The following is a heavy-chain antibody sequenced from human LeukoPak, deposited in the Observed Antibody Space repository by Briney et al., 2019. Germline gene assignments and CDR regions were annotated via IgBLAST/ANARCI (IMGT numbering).Heavy chain of an antibody. Sequence: GSLRLSCAASGFTFSSYSMNWIRQPPGKGLEWIGEINHSGSTNYNPSLKSRVTISVDTSKNQFSLKLSSVTAADTAVYYCARVAVVVAADYWGQGTLVTVSS. D-gene: IGHD2-15*01. J-gene: IGHJ4*02. CDR3: ARVAVVVAADY. CDR2: INHSGST. V-gene: IGHV4-34*01. CDR1: GFTFSSYS.